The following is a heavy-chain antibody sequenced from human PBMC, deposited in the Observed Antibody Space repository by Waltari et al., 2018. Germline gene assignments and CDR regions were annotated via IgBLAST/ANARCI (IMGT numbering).Heavy chain of an antibody. CDR3: ARDSGSYYRPDAFDI. CDR1: GYTFTSYG. Sequence: QVQLVQSGAEVKKPGASVKVSCKASGYTFTSYGISWVRQAPGQGLEWMGWISDYNGNTNYAQKLEGKFTITTDTSTSTAYMGLRSLGSDDTAVYYCARDSGSYYRPDAFDIWGQGTMVTVSS. D-gene: IGHD1-26*01. CDR2: ISDYNGNT. J-gene: IGHJ3*02. V-gene: IGHV1-18*01.